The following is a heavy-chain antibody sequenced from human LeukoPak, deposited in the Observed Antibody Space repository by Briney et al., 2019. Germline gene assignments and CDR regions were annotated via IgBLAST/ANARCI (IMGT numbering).Heavy chain of an antibody. Sequence: ASVKVSCKASGYTFTGYYMHWVRQAPGQGLEWMGWINPNSGGTNYAQKFQGRVTMTRDTSISTAYMELSRLRSDDTAVYYCARAGARITMIVVPPKDYWGQGTLVTVSS. J-gene: IGHJ4*02. V-gene: IGHV1-2*02. CDR2: INPNSGGT. CDR1: GYTFTGYY. CDR3: ARAGARITMIVVPPKDY. D-gene: IGHD3-22*01.